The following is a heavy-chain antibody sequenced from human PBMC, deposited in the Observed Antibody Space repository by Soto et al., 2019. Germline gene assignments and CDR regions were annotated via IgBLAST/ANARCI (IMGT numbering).Heavy chain of an antibody. J-gene: IGHJ5*01. D-gene: IGHD3-22*01. CDR2: VAYDGSKT. CDR3: ARWVGGSMYDNSGKYDS. Sequence: QVQLVESGGGVVQPGRSLRLTCAASGFTFSSNGMHWVRQATGKGLEWVALVAYDGSKTYYGDSVRGRFTISRDNSENTRYLQMNSLRAEDTAVYYCARWVGGSMYDNSGKYDSWGQGTLVTVSS. V-gene: IGHV3-30*03. CDR1: GFTFSSNG.